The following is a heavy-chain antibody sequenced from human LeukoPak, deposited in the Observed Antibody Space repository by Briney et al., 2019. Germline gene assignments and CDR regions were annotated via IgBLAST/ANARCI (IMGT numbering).Heavy chain of an antibody. D-gene: IGHD1-14*01. Sequence: GGSLRLSCAASGFTFSSYWMHWVRQAPGKGLVWVSRINTDGSSTSYADSVKGRFTISRDNAKNTLYLQMNSLRAEDTAVYYCARLRWLQTGSNAFDIWGQGTMVTVSS. CDR3: ARLRWLQTGSNAFDI. CDR1: GFTFSSYW. CDR2: INTDGSST. J-gene: IGHJ3*02. V-gene: IGHV3-74*01.